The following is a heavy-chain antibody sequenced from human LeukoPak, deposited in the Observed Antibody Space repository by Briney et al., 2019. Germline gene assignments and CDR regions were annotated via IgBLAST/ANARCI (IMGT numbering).Heavy chain of an antibody. D-gene: IGHD3/OR15-3a*01. Sequence: PGGSLRLSCATSGFTSSSWMSWVRQAPGEGLEWVATIKPDGSDKYYVDSVKGRFAISRDNAKNSLYLQMDSLRVEDTAVYYCKGTGYWGQGALVTVSS. V-gene: IGHV3-7*02. CDR3: KGTGY. CDR2: IKPDGSDK. CDR1: GFTSSSW. J-gene: IGHJ4*02.